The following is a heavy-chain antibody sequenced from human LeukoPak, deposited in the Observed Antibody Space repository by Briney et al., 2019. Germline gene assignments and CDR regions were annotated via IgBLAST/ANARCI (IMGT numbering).Heavy chain of an antibody. Sequence: GGSLRLSCAASGFTFSSYWMHWVRQAPGKGLVWVSRINSDGSSTSYADSVKGRFTISRDNDKTTLYMQMSSLRAEDTAVYYCARGGHYYDSSGYYLAGDYWGPGSLLAVSS. CDR2: INSDGSST. J-gene: IGHJ4*02. CDR3: ARGGHYYDSSGYYLAGDY. CDR1: GFTFSSYW. V-gene: IGHV3-74*01. D-gene: IGHD3-22*01.